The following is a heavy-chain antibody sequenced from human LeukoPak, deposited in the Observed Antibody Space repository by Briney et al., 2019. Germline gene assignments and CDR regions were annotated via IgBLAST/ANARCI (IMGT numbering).Heavy chain of an antibody. V-gene: IGHV3-33*01. J-gene: IGHJ6*02. CDR2: IWYDGSNK. D-gene: IGHD2-2*01. CDR3: ARGRGYCSSTSCPALYYYYGMDV. CDR1: GFTFSSYG. Sequence: GRSLRLSCAASGFTFSSYGMHWVRQAPGKGLEWVAVIWYDGSNKYYADSVKGRFTISRDNSKNTLYLQMNSLRAEDTAVYYCARGRGYCSSTSCPALYYYYGMDVWGQGTTVTVSS.